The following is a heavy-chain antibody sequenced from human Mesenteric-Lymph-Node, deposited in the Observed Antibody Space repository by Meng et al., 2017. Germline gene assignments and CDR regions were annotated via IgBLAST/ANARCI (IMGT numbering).Heavy chain of an antibody. CDR3: AGDLLGVSMVRGIIAYQYYGMDV. CDR2: IKQDGSEK. CDR1: GFTFSNSW. V-gene: IGHV3-7*01. Sequence: GGSLRLSCVVSGFTFSNSWMSWVRQAPGKGLEWVANIKQDGSEKYYVDSAKGRFSISRDNAKNSLYLQMNSLRAEDTAVYYCAGDLLGVSMVRGIIAYQYYGMDVWGQGTTVTVSS. D-gene: IGHD3-10*01. J-gene: IGHJ6*02.